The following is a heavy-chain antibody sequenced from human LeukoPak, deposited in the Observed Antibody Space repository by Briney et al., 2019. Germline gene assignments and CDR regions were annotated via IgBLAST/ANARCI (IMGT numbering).Heavy chain of an antibody. V-gene: IGHV4-34*01. J-gene: IGHJ5*02. Sequence: PSETLSLTCAVYGGSFSGYYWSWIRQPPGKGLEWIGEINHSGSTNHNPSLKSRVTISVDTSKNQFSLKLSSVTAADTAVYYCARGLLYYYDSSGYYYVRWFDPWGQGTLVTVSS. CDR3: ARGLLYYYDSSGYYYVRWFDP. CDR2: INHSGST. D-gene: IGHD3-22*01. CDR1: GGSFSGYY.